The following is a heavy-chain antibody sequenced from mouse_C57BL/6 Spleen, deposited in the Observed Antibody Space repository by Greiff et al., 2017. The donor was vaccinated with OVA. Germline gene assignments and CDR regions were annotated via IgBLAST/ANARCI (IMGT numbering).Heavy chain of an antibody. CDR1: GFTFSDYG. V-gene: IGHV5-17*01. CDR3: ARHGWVVLFDY. D-gene: IGHD2-3*01. Sequence: EVQVVESGGGLVKPGGSLKLSCAASGFTFSDYGMHWVRQAPEKGLEWVAYISSGSSTIYYADTVKGRFTISRDNAKNTLFLQMTSLRSEDTAMYYCARHGWVVLFDYWGQGTTLTVSS. CDR2: ISSGSSTI. J-gene: IGHJ2*01.